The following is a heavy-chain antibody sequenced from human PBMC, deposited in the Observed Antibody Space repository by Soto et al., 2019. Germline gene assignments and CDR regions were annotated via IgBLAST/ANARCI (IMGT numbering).Heavy chain of an antibody. D-gene: IGHD2-15*01. CDR1: GGSVSSGSYY. CDR3: ERETTYCSGGSCYVVRQYYYGMDV. Sequence: SETLSLTCTVSGGSVSSGSYYWSWIRQPPGKGLEWIGYIYYSGSTNYNPSLKSRVTISVDTSKNQFSLKLSSVTAADTAVYYCERETTYCSGGSCYVVRQYYYGMDVWGQGTTVTVSS. J-gene: IGHJ6*02. CDR2: IYYSGST. V-gene: IGHV4-61*01.